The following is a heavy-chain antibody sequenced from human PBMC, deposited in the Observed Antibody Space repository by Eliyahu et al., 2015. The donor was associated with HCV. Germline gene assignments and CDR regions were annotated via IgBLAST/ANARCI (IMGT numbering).Heavy chain of an antibody. V-gene: IGHV4-34*01. Sequence: QVQLQQWGAGLLKPSETLSLTCAVYGGSFSGYYWSWIRQPPGKGXEWIGEINHSGSTNYNPSLKSRVTISVDTSKNQFSLKLSSVTAADTAVYYCARGERYCSSTSCSLNWFDPWGQGTLVTVSS. CDR2: INHSGST. J-gene: IGHJ5*02. CDR3: ARGERYCSSTSCSLNWFDP. D-gene: IGHD2-2*01. CDR1: GGSFSGYY.